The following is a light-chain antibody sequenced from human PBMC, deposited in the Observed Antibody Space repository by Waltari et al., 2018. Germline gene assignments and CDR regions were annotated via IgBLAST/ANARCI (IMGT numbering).Light chain of an antibody. CDR3: QQSYSTQT. Sequence: DIQMTQSPSSLSASVGDRVTITCRASQTISNYLNWYQQKPGKDPKLLIYSASTLQSGVPSRFSGSRYGTDFTLTISSLQPEDFATYYCQQSYSTQTFGQGTKVEVK. J-gene: IGKJ1*01. CDR1: QTISNY. CDR2: SAS. V-gene: IGKV1-39*01.